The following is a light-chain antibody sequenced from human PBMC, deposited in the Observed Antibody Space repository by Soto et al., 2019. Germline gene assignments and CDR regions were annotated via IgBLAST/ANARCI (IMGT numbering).Light chain of an antibody. CDR2: EVS. CDR3: SSYTRSSTPYV. CDR1: SSDVGGYDS. Sequence: QSALTQPASVSGSPGQSITISCTGTSSDVGGYDSVSWYQQHPGKAPKLMIYEVSNRPSGVSNRFSGSKSGNTASLTISGRQAEDEADYFCSSYTRSSTPYVFGTGTKLTVL. V-gene: IGLV2-14*01. J-gene: IGLJ1*01.